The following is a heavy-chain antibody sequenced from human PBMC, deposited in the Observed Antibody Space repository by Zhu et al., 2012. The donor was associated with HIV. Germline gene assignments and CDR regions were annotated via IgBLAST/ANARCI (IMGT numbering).Heavy chain of an antibody. V-gene: IGHV4-38-2*01. CDR2: IYHSGST. J-gene: IGHJ5*02. CDR1: GYSISSGYY. CDR3: ARNPKWFGESNWFDP. Sequence: QVQLQESGPGLVKPSETLSLTCAVSGYSISSGYYWGWIFRQPPGKGLEWIGSIYHSGSTYYNPSLKSRVTISVDTSKNQFSLKLSSVTAADTAVYYCARNPKWFGESNWFDPWGQGTLVTVSS. D-gene: IGHD3-10*01.